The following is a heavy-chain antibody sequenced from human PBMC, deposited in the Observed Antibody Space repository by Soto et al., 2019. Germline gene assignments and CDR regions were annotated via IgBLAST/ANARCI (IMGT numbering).Heavy chain of an antibody. D-gene: IGHD1-26*01. V-gene: IGHV4-4*02. CDR2: IYHSGST. CDR3: ARVSGSYYYGMDV. J-gene: IGHJ6*02. CDR1: GGSISSSNW. Sequence: QVQLQESGPGLVKPSGTLSLTCAVSGGSISSSNWWSWVRQPPGKGLEWIGEIYHSGSTNYNPSLKTRAPXSXDQXKNQVSLKLSSVTAADTAVYYCARVSGSYYYGMDVWGQGTTVTVSS.